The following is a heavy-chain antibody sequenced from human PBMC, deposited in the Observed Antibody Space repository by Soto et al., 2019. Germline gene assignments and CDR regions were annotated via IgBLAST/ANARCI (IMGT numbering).Heavy chain of an antibody. J-gene: IGHJ4*02. CDR1: GFTFSSYG. CDR3: ARDRGFLEWLLDLDY. V-gene: IGHV3-33*01. Sequence: TGGSLRLSCAASGFTFSSYGMHWVRQAPGKGLEWVAVIWYDGSNKYYADSVKGRFTTSRDNSKNTLYLQMNSLRAEDTAVYYCARDRGFLEWLLDLDYWGQGTLVTVSS. CDR2: IWYDGSNK. D-gene: IGHD3-3*01.